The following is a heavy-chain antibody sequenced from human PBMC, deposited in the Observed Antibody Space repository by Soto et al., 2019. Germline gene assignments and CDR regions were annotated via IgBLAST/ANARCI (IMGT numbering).Heavy chain of an antibody. J-gene: IGHJ6*03. CDR3: ATNTAARAGYYYYYMDV. CDR1: GYTLPELS. V-gene: IGHV1-24*01. D-gene: IGHD6-6*01. CDR2: FDPEDGET. Sequence: ASVKVSCKVSGYTLPELSMHWVRQAPGKGLEWMGGFDPEDGETIYAQKFQGRVTMTEDTSTDTAYMELSSLRSEDTAVYYCATNTAARAGYYYYYMDVWGKGTTVTVSS.